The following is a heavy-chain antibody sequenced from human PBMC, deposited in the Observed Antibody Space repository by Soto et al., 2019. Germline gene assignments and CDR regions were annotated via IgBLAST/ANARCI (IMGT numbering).Heavy chain of an antibody. Sequence: QVQLVQSGAEVKKPGSSVKVSCKASGGTFSSYAISWVRQAPGQGLEWMGGIIPIFGTANYAQKFQGRVTINADEATSTTYMGLSSLRSEDTAVYYRARERGITIYRTEPNWFDPWGQGTLVTVSS. D-gene: IGHD3-3*01. CDR2: IIPIFGTA. J-gene: IGHJ5*02. V-gene: IGHV1-69*01. CDR3: ARERGITIYRTEPNWFDP. CDR1: GGTFSSYA.